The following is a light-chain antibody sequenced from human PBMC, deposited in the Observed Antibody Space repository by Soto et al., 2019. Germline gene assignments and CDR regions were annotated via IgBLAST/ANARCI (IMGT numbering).Light chain of an antibody. CDR3: QQYNNWPPGNT. V-gene: IGKV3-15*01. CDR1: QSVSDN. J-gene: IGKJ2*01. CDR2: GAS. Sequence: EIVMTQSPATLSVSLGERATLSCRASQSVSDNLAWYQQKPGQAPRLLIYGASTRATGIPARFSGSGSGTEFTLTISSLQSEDFALYYCQQYNNWPPGNTFGQGTKLEIK.